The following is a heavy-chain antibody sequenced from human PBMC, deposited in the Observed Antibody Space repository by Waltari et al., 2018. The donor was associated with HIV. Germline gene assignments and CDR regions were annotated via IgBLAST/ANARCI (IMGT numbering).Heavy chain of an antibody. D-gene: IGHD6-13*01. CDR2: FDPEEGEI. V-gene: IGHV1-24*01. CDR3: ATDRESSSWILDV. Sequence: QVQLVQSGAEVKKPGASVKVSCKVSGNSLTELSMHWVRQAPGKGLEWMGGFDPEEGEIIYAQKFQGRVTMTEDTSTDTAYMELSSLGSEDTAVYYCATDRESSSWILDVWGQGTMVTVSS. J-gene: IGHJ6*02. CDR1: GNSLTELS.